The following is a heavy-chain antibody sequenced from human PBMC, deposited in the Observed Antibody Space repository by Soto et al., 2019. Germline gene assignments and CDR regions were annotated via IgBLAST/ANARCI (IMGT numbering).Heavy chain of an antibody. CDR2: ISYDGSNK. CDR3: AKAGYDFWSGYYIGWFDP. Sequence: QVQLVESGGGVVQPGRSLRLSCAASGFTFSSYGMHWVRQAPGKGLEWVAVISYDGSNKYYADSVKGRFTISRDNSKNTLYLQMNSLRAEDTAVYYCAKAGYDFWSGYYIGWFDPWGQGTLVTVSP. J-gene: IGHJ5*02. V-gene: IGHV3-30*18. D-gene: IGHD3-3*01. CDR1: GFTFSSYG.